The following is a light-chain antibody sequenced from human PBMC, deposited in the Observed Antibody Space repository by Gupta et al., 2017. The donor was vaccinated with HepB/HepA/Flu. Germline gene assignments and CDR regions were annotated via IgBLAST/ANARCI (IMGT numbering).Light chain of an antibody. CDR3: RQRREFPLT. CDR2: TGS. V-gene: IGKV2-40*01. J-gene: IGKJ3*01. CDR1: QSLLESDDGNTY. Sequence: EIVMTQTPLFLPVTPGEPACISCRSSQSLLESDDGNTYLDWYLQKPGQSPQLLISTGSSRASGVPDRFSGSGSGTDFTLKITRVEAEDVGVYYCRQRREFPLTFGHGTKVDIK.